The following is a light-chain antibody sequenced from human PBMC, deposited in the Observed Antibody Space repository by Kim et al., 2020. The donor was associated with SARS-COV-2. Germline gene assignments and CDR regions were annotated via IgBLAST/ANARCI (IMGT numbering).Light chain of an antibody. J-gene: IGKJ2*03. Sequence: SLRPGERVPLSCRASQSVSSSYLAWYQQKPGQAPRLLIYGASSRATGIPDRFSGSGSGTDFTLTISRLGPEDFAVYYCQGYGSSDSFGQGTRLEI. CDR3: QGYGSSDS. CDR1: QSVSSSY. CDR2: GAS. V-gene: IGKV3-20*01.